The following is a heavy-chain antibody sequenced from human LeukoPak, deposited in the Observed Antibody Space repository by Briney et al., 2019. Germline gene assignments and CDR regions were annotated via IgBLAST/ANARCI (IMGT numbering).Heavy chain of an antibody. CDR2: IYCSVNN. CDR3: ARYPCASNGDCPLYYFDY. J-gene: IGHJ4*02. V-gene: IGHV4-31*02. CDR1: GVTISSDGYY. Sequence: SSESLSLTCTVTGVTISSDGYYWSWNRQHPGMGLEWYSNIYCSVNNYYYPSLKSRVTISVATSKNQCYLKLSSVTAADTAVYYCARYPCASNGDCPLYYFDYWGQGTLVTVSS. D-gene: IGHD4-17*01.